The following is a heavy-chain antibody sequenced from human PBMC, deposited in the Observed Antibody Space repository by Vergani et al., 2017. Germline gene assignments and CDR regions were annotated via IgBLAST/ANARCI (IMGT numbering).Heavy chain of an antibody. CDR3: AKGRDSMTTVTPFDY. Sequence: QVQLVQSGAEVKKPRSSVKVSCMASVGTFRSYATSWVRQAPGQGLEWMGGIIPIFGTAHYAQKFQGRVTITADESTSTAYMELSSLRSEDTAVYYCAKGRDSMTTVTPFDYWGQGTLVTVSS. CDR2: IIPIFGTA. V-gene: IGHV1-69*01. CDR1: VGTFRSYA. J-gene: IGHJ4*02. D-gene: IGHD4-17*01.